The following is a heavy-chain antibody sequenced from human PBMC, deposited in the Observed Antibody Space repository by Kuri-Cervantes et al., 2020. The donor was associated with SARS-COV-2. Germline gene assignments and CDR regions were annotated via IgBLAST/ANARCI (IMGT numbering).Heavy chain of an antibody. CDR1: GFTFSSYS. Sequence: LSLTCAASGFTFSSYSMNWVRQAPGKGLEWVSYISSSSSTIYYADSVKGRFTISRDNAKNSLYLQMNSLRDEDTAVYYFARDLLNVWSGYYYYYGMDVWGQGTTVTVSS. J-gene: IGHJ6*02. CDR2: ISSSSSTI. CDR3: ARDLLNVWSGYYYYYGMDV. V-gene: IGHV3-48*02. D-gene: IGHD3-3*01.